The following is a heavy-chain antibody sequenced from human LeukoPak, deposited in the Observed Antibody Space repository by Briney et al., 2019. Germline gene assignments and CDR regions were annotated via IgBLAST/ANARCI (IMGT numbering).Heavy chain of an antibody. V-gene: IGHV1-18*01. CDR3: ARGIAVAGTWIRYYFDY. D-gene: IGHD6-19*01. CDR2: ISAYNGNT. J-gene: IGHJ4*02. CDR1: GYTFTSYG. Sequence: ASVNVSCKASGYTFTSYGISWVRQAPGQGREWMGWISAYNGNTNYAQKLQGRVNMTADTSTSTAYMELRSLRSDDTAVYYCARGIAVAGTWIRYYFDYWGQGTLVTVSS.